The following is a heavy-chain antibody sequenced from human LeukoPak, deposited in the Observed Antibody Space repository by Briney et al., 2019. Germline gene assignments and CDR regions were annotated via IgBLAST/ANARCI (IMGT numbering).Heavy chain of an antibody. CDR2: IYSGDST. CDR1: GFTVSGNS. D-gene: IGHD4-17*01. CDR3: ARYYGDYGGALKY. Sequence: PGGSLRLSCAASGFTVSGNSLSWVRQAPGEGLEWVSIIYSGDSTFYADSVKGRFSISRDSSKNALYLQMKSLRAEDTAVYYCARYYGDYGGALKYWGQGTLVTVSS. J-gene: IGHJ4*02. V-gene: IGHV3-53*01.